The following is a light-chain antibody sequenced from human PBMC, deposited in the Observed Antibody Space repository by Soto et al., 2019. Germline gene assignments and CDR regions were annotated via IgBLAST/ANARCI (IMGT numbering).Light chain of an antibody. CDR3: QQYGYSPGA. CDR1: QSISNS. Sequence: DIQMTQSPSSLSASVGDRVTITCRASQSISNSLNWYQQKPGKAPSLLIYAASRLQSGAPSRFRGSGSGTDFTLTISRLEPEDFAVYYCQQYGYSPGAFGQGTRLEIK. V-gene: IGKV1-39*01. CDR2: AAS. J-gene: IGKJ5*01.